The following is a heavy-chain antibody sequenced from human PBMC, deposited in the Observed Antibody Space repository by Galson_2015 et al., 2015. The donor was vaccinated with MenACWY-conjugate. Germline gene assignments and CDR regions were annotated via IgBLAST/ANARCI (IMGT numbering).Heavy chain of an antibody. J-gene: IGHJ3*02. V-gene: IGHV2-5*02. Sequence: PALVKPTQPLTLPCTFSGFSLSTSGVGVGWIRQPPGKALEWLALIYWDDDKRYSPSLKSRLTITKDTSKNQVVLTMTNMDPVYTATYYCAQGDVFDIWGQGTLVTVSS. CDR3: AQGDVFDI. CDR1: GFSLSTSGVG. CDR2: IYWDDDK.